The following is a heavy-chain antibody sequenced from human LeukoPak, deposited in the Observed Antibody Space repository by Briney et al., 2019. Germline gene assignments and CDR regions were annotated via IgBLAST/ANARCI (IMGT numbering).Heavy chain of an antibody. D-gene: IGHD6-6*01. J-gene: IGHJ4*02. CDR2: ISGSGGST. CDR3: AKDLRSPQLALYIDY. V-gene: IGHV3-23*01. CDR1: GFTFSSYA. Sequence: PGGSLRLSCAASGFTFSSYAMSWVRQAPGKGLEWVSAISGSGGSTYYADSVKGRFTISRDNSKNTLYLQMNSLRAEDTAVYYCAKDLRSPQLALYIDYWGQGTLVTVSS.